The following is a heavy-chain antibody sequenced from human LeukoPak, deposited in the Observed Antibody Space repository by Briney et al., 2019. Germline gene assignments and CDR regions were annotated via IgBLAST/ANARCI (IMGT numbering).Heavy chain of an antibody. V-gene: IGHV4-30-4*08. CDR2: TYYSGST. D-gene: IGHD3-3*01. J-gene: IGHJ4*02. CDR1: GGSISSGDYY. Sequence: SQTLSLTCTVSGGSISSGDYYWSWIRQPPGKGLEWIRYTYYSGSTYYNPSLKSRVTISVDTSKNQFSLKLSSVTAADTAVYYCARVLAVFGVVIPRYYFDYWGQGTLVTVSS. CDR3: ARVLAVFGVVIPRYYFDY.